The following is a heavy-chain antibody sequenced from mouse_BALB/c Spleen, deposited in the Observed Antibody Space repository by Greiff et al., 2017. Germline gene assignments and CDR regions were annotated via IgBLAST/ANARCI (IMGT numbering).Heavy chain of an antibody. CDR3: ARSKATNYYAMDY. V-gene: IGHV5-9-4*01. Sequence: EVQLVESGGGLVKPGGSLKLSCAASGFTFSSYAMSWVRQSPEKRLEWVAEISSGGSYTYYADTVKGRFTISRDNPKNTLFLQMTSLRSEDTAMYYCARSKATNYYAMDYWGQGTSVTVSS. CDR2: ISSGGSYT. J-gene: IGHJ4*01. D-gene: IGHD1-2*01. CDR1: GFTFSSYA.